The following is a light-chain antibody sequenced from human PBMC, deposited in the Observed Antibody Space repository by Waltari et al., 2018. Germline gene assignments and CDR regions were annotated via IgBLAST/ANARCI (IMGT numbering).Light chain of an antibody. CDR2: GNR. V-gene: IGLV1-40*01. CDR1: SSNIGAGCD. CDR3: QSYDSSLSAL. J-gene: IGLJ2*01. Sequence: QYVLTQPPSVSGAPGPRLPIPCPGRSSNIGAGCDLHWYQHLPGTAPNVLSYGNRNRPSGVPDRFSGSKSGNFASLSITGLQAEDDADYYCQSYDSSLSALFGGGTRLSVL.